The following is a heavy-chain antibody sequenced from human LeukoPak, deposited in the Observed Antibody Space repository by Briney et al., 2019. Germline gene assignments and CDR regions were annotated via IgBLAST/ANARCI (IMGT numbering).Heavy chain of an antibody. J-gene: IGHJ5*02. Sequence: SETLSLTCTVSGGSISGYYWSWVRQPPGKGLEWIGYIYDSGTTNYNPSFKSRVTISEDTSKNQFSLKLTSVTAADTAVYYCAKKVESKWFDPWGQGTLVTVSS. CDR1: GGSISGYY. D-gene: IGHD1-1*01. CDR3: AKKVESKWFDP. V-gene: IGHV4-59*01. CDR2: IYDSGTT.